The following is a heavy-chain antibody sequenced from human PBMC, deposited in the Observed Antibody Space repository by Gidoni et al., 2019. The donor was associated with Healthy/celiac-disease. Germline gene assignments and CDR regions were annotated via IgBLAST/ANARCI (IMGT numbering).Heavy chain of an antibody. J-gene: IGHJ3*02. CDR3: ARDVLVQGVIITDAFDI. V-gene: IGHV4-31*03. Sequence: QVQLQESGPGLVKPSQTLSLTCTVSGGSISSGGYYWSWIRQHPGKGLEWIGYIYYSGSTYYNPSLKSRVTISVDTSKNQFSLKLSSVTAADTAVYYCARDVLVQGVIITDAFDIWGQGTMVTVSS. D-gene: IGHD3-10*01. CDR2: IYYSGST. CDR1: GGSISSGGYY.